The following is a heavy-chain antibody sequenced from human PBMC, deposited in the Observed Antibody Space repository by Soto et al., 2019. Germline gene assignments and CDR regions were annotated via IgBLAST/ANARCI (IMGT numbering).Heavy chain of an antibody. V-gene: IGHV4-39*07. CDR3: SRDALGGVVDL. CDR1: GGSVSSSTYY. Sequence: PSETLSLTCTVSGGSVSSSTYYWGWIRQPPGKGLEWIGYIYHSGSTYYNPSLKSRVTISVDRSKNQFSLKLSSVTAADAAVYYCSRDALGGVVDLWGRGTLVTVSS. D-gene: IGHD3-16*01. CDR2: IYHSGST. J-gene: IGHJ2*01.